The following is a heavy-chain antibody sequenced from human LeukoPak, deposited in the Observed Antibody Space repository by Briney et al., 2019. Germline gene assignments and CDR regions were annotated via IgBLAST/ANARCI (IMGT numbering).Heavy chain of an antibody. CDR2: IWYDGSNK. V-gene: IGHV3-33*01. D-gene: IGHD3-3*01. CDR1: GFTFSSYG. CDR3: ARVNYDFWSGYSHFDY. Sequence: GGSLRLPCAASGFTFSSYGMHWVRQAPGKGLEWVAVIWYDGSNKYYADSVKGRFTISRDNSKNTLYLQMNSLRAEDTAVYYCARVNYDFWSGYSHFDYWGQGTLVTVSS. J-gene: IGHJ4*02.